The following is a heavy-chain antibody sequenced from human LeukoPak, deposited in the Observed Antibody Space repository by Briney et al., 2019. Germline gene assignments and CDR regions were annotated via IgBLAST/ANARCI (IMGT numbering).Heavy chain of an antibody. CDR3: VTAGSYRFDN. Sequence: GGPLRLSCAASGFTSRTYGSNWVGQAQGEGRVWVSRIDADGNTINYADSVKGRFTISRDNAKNTLYLQMNSLRGEDTAVYYCVTAGSYRFDNWGQGTLVTVSS. D-gene: IGHD3-10*01. CDR1: GFTSRTYG. J-gene: IGHJ4*02. V-gene: IGHV3-74*01. CDR2: IDADGNTI.